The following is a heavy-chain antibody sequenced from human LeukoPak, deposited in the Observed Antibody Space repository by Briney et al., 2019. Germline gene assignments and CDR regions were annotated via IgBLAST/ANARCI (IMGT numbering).Heavy chain of an antibody. J-gene: IGHJ4*02. CDR3: AREVWGPEY. Sequence: PGGSLSLSCAASGFTFTKYWMTWVRRAPGKGLEWVGNIKQDGSDKNYMDSVKGRYTISRDNTKNSVYLQMSSLRAEDPAVYYCAREVWGPEYWGQGTLVTVSS. CDR2: IKQDGSDK. D-gene: IGHD1-14*01. CDR1: GFTFTKYW. V-gene: IGHV3-7*01.